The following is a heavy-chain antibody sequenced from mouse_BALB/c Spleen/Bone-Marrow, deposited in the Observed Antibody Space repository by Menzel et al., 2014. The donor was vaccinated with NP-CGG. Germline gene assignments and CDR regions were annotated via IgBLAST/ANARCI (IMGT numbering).Heavy chain of an antibody. CDR3: AREPSTMITTGFAY. V-gene: IGHV2-9*02. CDR2: IWAGGST. CDR1: GFSLTSYG. Sequence: VQLVESGPGLVAPSQSLSITCTVSGFSLTSYGVHWVRQPPGKGLEWLGVIWAGGSTNYNSALMSRLSISKDNSKSQVFLKMNSLQTDDTAMYYCAREPSTMITTGFAYWGQGTPVTVSA. J-gene: IGHJ3*01. D-gene: IGHD2-4*01.